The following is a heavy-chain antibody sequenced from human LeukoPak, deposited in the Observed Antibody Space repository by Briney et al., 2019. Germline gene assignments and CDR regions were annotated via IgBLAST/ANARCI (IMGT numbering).Heavy chain of an antibody. CDR2: ITGSSSTI. Sequence: GGSLRLSCAASGFTLSTYSMNWVRQAPGKGLEWISYITGSSSTISYADSVEGRCTISRDNAKNSLSLQMNSLRAEDTAVYYCATDRHWAFDYWGQGTLVTVSS. CDR1: GFTLSTYS. D-gene: IGHD3-16*01. J-gene: IGHJ4*02. V-gene: IGHV3-48*01. CDR3: ATDRHWAFDY.